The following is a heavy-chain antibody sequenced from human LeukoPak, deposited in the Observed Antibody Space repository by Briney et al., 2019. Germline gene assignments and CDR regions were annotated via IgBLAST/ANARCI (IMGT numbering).Heavy chain of an antibody. CDR2: ISSSSSYI. J-gene: IGHJ5*02. Sequence: GGSLRLSCAASGFTFSSYSMNWVRQAPRKGLEWVSSISSSSSYIYYADSVKGRFTISRDNAKNSLYLQMNSLRAEDTAVYYCARDLPIAVAGTDFDWFDPWGQGTLVTVSS. CDR1: GFTFSSYS. V-gene: IGHV3-21*01. CDR3: ARDLPIAVAGTDFDWFDP. D-gene: IGHD6-19*01.